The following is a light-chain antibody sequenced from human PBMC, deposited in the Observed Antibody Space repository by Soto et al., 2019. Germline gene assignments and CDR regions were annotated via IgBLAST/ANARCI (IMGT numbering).Light chain of an antibody. CDR3: QQYNNWPLT. Sequence: EIVMTQSPATLSVSPGERATLSCRASHRVSSYLAWYQQRPGQAPRLLIYGASTRATGIPARFSGSASGTEFTLTISSLQSEDFAIYYCQQYNNWPLTFGGGTK. CDR1: HRVSSY. J-gene: IGKJ4*01. V-gene: IGKV3-15*01. CDR2: GAS.